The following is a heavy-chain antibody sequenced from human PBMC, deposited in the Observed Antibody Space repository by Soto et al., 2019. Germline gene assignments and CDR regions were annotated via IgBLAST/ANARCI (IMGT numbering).Heavy chain of an antibody. D-gene: IGHD6-19*01. CDR3: AKNPGYNGGWYSIDY. CDR2: ISSSSSTI. Sequence: GRLLRHSCGASGVTISSYAMSRVSKAPGKGLEWVSYISSSSSTIYYADSVKGRFTISRDNSKNTLYLQMNSLRVEDTAMYYCAKNPGYNGGWYSIDYWGQGTLVTVSS. V-gene: IGHV3-48*01. J-gene: IGHJ4*02. CDR1: GVTISSYA.